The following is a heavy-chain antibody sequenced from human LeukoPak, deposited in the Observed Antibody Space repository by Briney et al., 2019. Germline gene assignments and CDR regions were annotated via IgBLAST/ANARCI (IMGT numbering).Heavy chain of an antibody. V-gene: IGHV4-59*01. CDR3: ARGSYDILTGLRGSDY. CDR1: GGSISSYY. CDR2: IYYSGST. D-gene: IGHD3-9*01. Sequence: SETLSLTCTVSGGSISSYYWSWIRQPPGKGLEWIGYIYYSGSTNYNPSLKSRVTISVDTSKNQFSLKLSSVTAADTAVYYCARGSYDILTGLRGSDYWGQGTLVTVSS. J-gene: IGHJ4*02.